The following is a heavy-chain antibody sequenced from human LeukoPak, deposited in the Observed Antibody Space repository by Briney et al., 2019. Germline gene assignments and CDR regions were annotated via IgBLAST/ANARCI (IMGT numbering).Heavy chain of an antibody. Sequence: SETLSLTCAVYGGSFSGYYWGWIRQPPGKGLKWIGEINHSGSTNYNPSLKSRVTISVDTSKNQFSLKLSSVTAADTAVYYCARDFIAAAGGSLHWGQGTLVTVSS. CDR2: INHSGST. V-gene: IGHV4-34*01. J-gene: IGHJ1*01. CDR1: GGSFSGYY. D-gene: IGHD6-13*01. CDR3: ARDFIAAAGGSLH.